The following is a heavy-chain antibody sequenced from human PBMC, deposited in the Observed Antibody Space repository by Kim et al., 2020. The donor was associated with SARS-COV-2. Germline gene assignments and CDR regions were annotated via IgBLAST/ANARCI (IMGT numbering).Heavy chain of an antibody. D-gene: IGHD6-6*01. Sequence: GGSLRLSCAASGFTFGDFAMHWVQQVPGKGLEWVSGLSWNSGVIGYADSLKGRFTISRHNAENSLYLQMNSLRAEDTAFYYCAKDLVSSSFRAFHIWGQGTMVTVSS. CDR1: GFTFGDFA. CDR2: LSWNSGVI. CDR3: AKDLVSSSFRAFHI. V-gene: IGHV3-9*01. J-gene: IGHJ3*02.